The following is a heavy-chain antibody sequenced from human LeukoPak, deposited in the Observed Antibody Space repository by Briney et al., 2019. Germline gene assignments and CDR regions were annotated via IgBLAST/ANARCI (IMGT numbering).Heavy chain of an antibody. CDR2: IGTGGDT. J-gene: IGHJ3*02. V-gene: IGHV3-13*01. CDR1: GFSSSSYD. Sequence: PGGSLRLSCAASGFSSSSYDMYWVRQAAGKGLEWVSGIGTGGDTHYAASVRDRFTISRENAKNSFCLQMNSLRVGDTATCYCARGGIRRRGLDVFDIWGQGTAVTVSS. CDR3: ARGGIRRRGLDVFDI. D-gene: IGHD2/OR15-2a*01.